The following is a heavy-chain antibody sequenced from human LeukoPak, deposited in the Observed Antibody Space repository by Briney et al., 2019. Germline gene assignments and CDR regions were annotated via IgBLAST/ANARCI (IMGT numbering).Heavy chain of an antibody. J-gene: IGHJ4*02. Sequence: QAGGSLRLSCVVSGLTFSDYAMNWVRQAPGKGLEWVSGISDSGGSTYYADSVKGRFTISRDNSKNTLYLQMNSLRAEDTAVYYCARDQGGVGYWGQGTLVTVSS. D-gene: IGHD3-16*01. CDR2: ISDSGGST. CDR3: ARDQGGVGY. CDR1: GLTFSDYA. V-gene: IGHV3-23*01.